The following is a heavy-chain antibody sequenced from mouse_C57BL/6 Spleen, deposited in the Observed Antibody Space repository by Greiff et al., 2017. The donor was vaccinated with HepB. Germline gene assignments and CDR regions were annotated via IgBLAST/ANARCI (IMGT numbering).Heavy chain of an antibody. J-gene: IGHJ3*01. V-gene: IGHV1-72*01. D-gene: IGHD2-4*01. CDR2: IDPSSGGT. Sequence: VQLQQPGAELVKPGASVKLSCKASGYTFTSYWIHWVKQRPGRGLEWIGWIDPSSGGTKYNEKFKSKATLTVDKPSSTAFMQLSSLTSEDSAVYYRARDYDYDGFAYWGQGTLVTVSA. CDR3: ARDYDYDGFAY. CDR1: GYTFTSYW.